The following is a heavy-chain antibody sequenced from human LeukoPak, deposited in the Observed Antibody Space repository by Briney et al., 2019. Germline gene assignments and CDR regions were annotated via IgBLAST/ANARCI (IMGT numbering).Heavy chain of an antibody. J-gene: IGHJ4*02. Sequence: SETLSLTCTVSGYSISSGYYWGWIRQPPGKGLEWIGSIYHSGSTYYNPSLKSRVTISVDTSKNQFSLKLSSVTAADTAVYYCARDTHDYGDSWGQGTLVTVSS. CDR2: IYHSGST. CDR1: GYSISSGYY. CDR3: ARDTHDYGDS. V-gene: IGHV4-38-2*02.